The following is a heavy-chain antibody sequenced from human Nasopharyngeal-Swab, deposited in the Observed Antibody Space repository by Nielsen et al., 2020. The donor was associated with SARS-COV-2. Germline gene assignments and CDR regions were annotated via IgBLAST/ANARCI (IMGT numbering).Heavy chain of an antibody. J-gene: IGHJ4*02. CDR1: GYTFTSFR. D-gene: IGHD3-10*01. Sequence: ASVKVSCKASGYTFTSFRISWVRQAPGHGLEWMGWISTYNGNTNYAQKLQGRVTMTTDTSTSTAYMELRSLTSDDTAIYYCARDRDVRGSSQGDDWGQGTLVTVSS. CDR3: ARDRDVRGSSQGDD. V-gene: IGHV1-18*01. CDR2: ISTYNGNT.